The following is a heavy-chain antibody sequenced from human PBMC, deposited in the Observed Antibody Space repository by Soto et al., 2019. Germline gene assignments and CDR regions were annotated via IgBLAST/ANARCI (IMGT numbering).Heavy chain of an antibody. V-gene: IGHV1-69*13. J-gene: IGHJ6*02. CDR2: IIPIFGTA. CDR3: ARGEDAFFYYGLDV. CDR1: GGTFSSYA. Sequence: SVKVSCKASGGTFSSYAISWVRQAPGQGLEWMGGIIPIFGTANYAQKFQGRVTITADESKSQFSLKLTSVTAADTAVYYCARGEDAFFYYGLDVWGQGITVTVSS.